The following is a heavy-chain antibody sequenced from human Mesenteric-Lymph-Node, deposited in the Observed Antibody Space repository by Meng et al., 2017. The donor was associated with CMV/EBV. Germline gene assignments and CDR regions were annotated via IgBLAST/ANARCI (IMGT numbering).Heavy chain of an antibody. CDR3: ARGRGFWSGHMADWFDP. J-gene: IGHJ5*02. D-gene: IGHD3-3*01. CDR2: INAGGDNT. V-gene: IGHV1-46*01. Sequence: ASVKVSCKASEYTFTTYYMQWVRQAPGQGLEWMGIINAGGDNTKYAQKFQGRVTMTTDTSTSTAYMELSSLRSEDTAVYYCARGRGFWSGHMADWFDPWGQGTLVTVSS. CDR1: EYTFTTYY.